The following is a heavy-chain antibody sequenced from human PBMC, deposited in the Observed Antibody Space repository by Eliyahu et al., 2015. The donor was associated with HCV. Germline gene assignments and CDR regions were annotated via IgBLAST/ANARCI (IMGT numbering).Heavy chain of an antibody. J-gene: IGHJ3*02. D-gene: IGHD3-22*01. CDR2: IWYDGSNK. Sequence: QVQLVESGGGVVQPGRSLXLSCAASGFXFXXYGMHXLRQAPGKGVGWVAVIWYDGSNKYYADSVKGRFTISRDNSKNTLYLQMNSLRAEDTAVYYCARDGPDSSGYYGAFDIWGQGTMVTVSS. V-gene: IGHV3-33*01. CDR1: GFXFXXYG. CDR3: ARDGPDSSGYYGAFDI.